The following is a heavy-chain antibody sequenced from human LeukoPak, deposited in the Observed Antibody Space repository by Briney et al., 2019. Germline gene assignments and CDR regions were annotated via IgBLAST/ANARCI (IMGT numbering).Heavy chain of an antibody. CDR3: TTDFVACEQQLAPLCDY. CDR2: IKSKTDGGTT. D-gene: IGHD6-13*01. Sequence: PGRSLRLSCAASGFTFSNAWMSWVRQAPGKGLEWVGRIKSKTDGGTTDYAAPVKGRFTISRDDSKNTLYLQMNSLKTEDTAVYYCTTDFVACEQQLAPLCDYWGQGTLVTVSS. V-gene: IGHV3-15*01. J-gene: IGHJ4*02. CDR1: GFTFSNAW.